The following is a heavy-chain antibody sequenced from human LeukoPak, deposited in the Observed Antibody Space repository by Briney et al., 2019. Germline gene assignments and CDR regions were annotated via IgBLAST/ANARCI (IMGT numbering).Heavy chain of an antibody. D-gene: IGHD1-26*01. V-gene: IGHV3-15*01. CDR3: AKLGAMDAFDI. Sequence: GGSLRLSCAASGFTFSNAWMSWVRQAPGKGLEWVGRIKSKTDGGTTDYAAPVKGRFTISRDNSKNTLYLQMNSLRAEDTAVYYCAKLGAMDAFDIWGQGTMVTVSS. CDR1: GFTFSNAW. J-gene: IGHJ3*02. CDR2: IKSKTDGGTT.